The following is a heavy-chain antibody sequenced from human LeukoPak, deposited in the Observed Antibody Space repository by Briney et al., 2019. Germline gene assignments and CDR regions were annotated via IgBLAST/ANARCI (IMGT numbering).Heavy chain of an antibody. CDR1: GYTFTSYG. J-gene: IGHJ3*02. CDR3: ARALWGYHPDAFDI. D-gene: IGHD3-10*01. V-gene: IGHV1-18*01. Sequence: ASVKVSCKASGYTFTSYGISWVRQAPGQGLEWMGWISAYNGNTNYAQKLQGRVTMTTDTSTSTAYMELRSLRSDDTAVYYCARALWGYHPDAFDIWGQGTMVTVSS. CDR2: ISAYNGNT.